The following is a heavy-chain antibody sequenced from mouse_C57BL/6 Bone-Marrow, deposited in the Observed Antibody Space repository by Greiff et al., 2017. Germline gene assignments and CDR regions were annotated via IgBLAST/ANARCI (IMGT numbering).Heavy chain of an antibody. D-gene: IGHD2-4*01. CDR3: TSIYYDYDYAMDY. J-gene: IGHJ4*01. CDR1: GFNIKDDY. Sequence: EVQLVESGAELVRPGASVKLSCTASGFNIKDDYMHWVKQRPEQGLEWIGWIDPENGDTEYASKFQGKATITADTSSNTAYLQLSSLTSDDTAVYYCTSIYYDYDYAMDYWGQGTSVTVAS. V-gene: IGHV14-4*01. CDR2: IDPENGDT.